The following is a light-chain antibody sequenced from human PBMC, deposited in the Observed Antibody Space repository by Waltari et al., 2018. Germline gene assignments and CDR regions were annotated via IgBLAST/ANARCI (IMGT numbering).Light chain of an antibody. CDR3: QQYNSYSVYT. J-gene: IGKJ2*01. V-gene: IGKV1-5*01. Sequence: PSTLSASVGDRVTMTCRASQSIRSWLAWYQQKPGKAPKLLIYDASSLASGVPSRFSGSGSGTEFTLSISSLQPDDFATYYCQQYNSYSVYTFGQGTKLEIK. CDR1: QSIRSW. CDR2: DAS.